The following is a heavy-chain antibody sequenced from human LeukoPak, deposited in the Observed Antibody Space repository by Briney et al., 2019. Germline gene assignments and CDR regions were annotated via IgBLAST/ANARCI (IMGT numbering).Heavy chain of an antibody. J-gene: IGHJ6*03. D-gene: IGHD2-2*01. CDR3: AKDPLDCSRTNRYPPYYMDV. Sequence: PGRSLRLSCAASGFTFDDYAMHWVRQAPGKGLEWVSGISWNSGSIGYADSVKGRFTISRDNSKNTLDLQMNSLRADDTAVYYCAKDPLDCSRTNRYPPYYMDVWGKGTTVTVSS. CDR2: ISWNSGSI. CDR1: GFTFDDYA. V-gene: IGHV3-9*01.